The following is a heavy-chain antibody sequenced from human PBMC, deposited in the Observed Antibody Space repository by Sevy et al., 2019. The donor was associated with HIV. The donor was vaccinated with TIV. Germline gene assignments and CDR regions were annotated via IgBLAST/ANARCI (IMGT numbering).Heavy chain of an antibody. CDR2: FDPQERET. Sequence: AAVKVSCKVSGYTLTKLSIHWVRQAPGKGLEWMGDFDPQERETIYSQRFQGRLSMSVDTSTDTAYMELSSLTSEDSAVYFCSTVGLRYCSGSSCYQGDWFDPWGQGTPVSVSS. CDR1: GYTLTKLS. CDR3: STVGLRYCSGSSCYQGDWFDP. J-gene: IGHJ5*02. D-gene: IGHD2-15*01. V-gene: IGHV1-24*01.